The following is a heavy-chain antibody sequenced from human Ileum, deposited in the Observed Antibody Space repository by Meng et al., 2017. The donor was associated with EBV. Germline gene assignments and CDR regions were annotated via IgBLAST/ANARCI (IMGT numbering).Heavy chain of an antibody. D-gene: IGHD1-7*01. CDR3: GRDQGRELINH. CDR1: GDSSHNGIW. Sequence: QLQESGPGRVKPSGTLSLTCTVSGDSSHNGIWWGWVRQPPGKGLEWIGEVYHRGDTNYNPSLKSRVDILVDKSKNQFYLSLFSVTAADTAVYYCGRDQGRELINHWGQGTLVTVSS. J-gene: IGHJ4*02. CDR2: VYHRGDT. V-gene: IGHV4-4*02.